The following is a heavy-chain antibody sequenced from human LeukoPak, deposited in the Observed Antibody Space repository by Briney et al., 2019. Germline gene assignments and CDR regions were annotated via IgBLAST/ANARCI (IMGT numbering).Heavy chain of an antibody. CDR3: ARRAYSAAYWKHFDY. D-gene: IGHD1-1*01. CDR2: IHYTGST. J-gene: IGHJ4*02. CDR1: GGSISSSNW. Sequence: TRTLSLTCAVSGGSISSSNWWSWVRQPPGKGLECIGYIHYTGSTNYNPSLKSRVTISVDTSKNQFSLKLNSVTAADTAVYFCARRAYSAAYWKHFDYWGQGTLVTVSS. V-gene: IGHV4-4*01.